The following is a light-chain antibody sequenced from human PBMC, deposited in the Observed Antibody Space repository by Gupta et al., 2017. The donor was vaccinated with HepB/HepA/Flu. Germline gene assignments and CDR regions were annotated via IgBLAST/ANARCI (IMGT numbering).Light chain of an antibody. CDR1: QSVLYSSNNKNY. J-gene: IGKJ2*01. Sequence: DIVMTQSPDSLAVSLGDRATINCKSSQSVLYSSNNKNYLAWYQQKPGQPPKLLIYWASTRESGVPDRFSGSGSGTDFTLTISSLQAEDVAVYYCQQYYSAPPAYTFGQGTKLEIK. CDR3: QQYYSAPPAYT. V-gene: IGKV4-1*01. CDR2: WAS.